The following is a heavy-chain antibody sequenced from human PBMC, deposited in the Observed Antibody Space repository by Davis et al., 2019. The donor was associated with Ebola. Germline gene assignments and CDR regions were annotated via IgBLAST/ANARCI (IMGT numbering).Heavy chain of an antibody. V-gene: IGHV4-34*01. CDR1: GGSFSGYY. CDR3: ARGGGSYKYWYFDL. J-gene: IGHJ2*01. Sequence: PSETLSLTCAVYGGSFSGYYWSWIRQPPGKGLEWIGEINHSGSTNYNPSLKSRVTISVDTSKNQFSLKLSSVTAADTAVYYCARGGGSYKYWYFDLWGRGTLVTVSS. D-gene: IGHD1-26*01. CDR2: INHSGST.